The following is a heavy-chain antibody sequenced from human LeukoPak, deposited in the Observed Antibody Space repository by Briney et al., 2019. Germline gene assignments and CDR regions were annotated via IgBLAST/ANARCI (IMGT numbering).Heavy chain of an antibody. CDR3: ARGYCTNGVCSENYYYYYMDV. J-gene: IGHJ6*03. V-gene: IGHV4-34*01. CDR2: INHSGST. Sequence: SETLSLTCAVYGGPFSGYYWSWIRQPPGKGLEWIGEINHSGSTNYNPSLKSRVTISVDTSKNQFSLKLSSVTAADTAVYYCARGYCTNGVCSENYYYYYMDVWGKGTTVTVSS. D-gene: IGHD2-8*01. CDR1: GGPFSGYY.